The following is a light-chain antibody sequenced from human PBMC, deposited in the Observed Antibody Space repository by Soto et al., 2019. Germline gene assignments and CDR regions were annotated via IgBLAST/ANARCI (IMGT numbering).Light chain of an antibody. V-gene: IGLV2-23*01. CDR3: CSYAGSGTVV. J-gene: IGLJ2*01. Sequence: QSALTQPASVSGSPGQSITISCTGTSSDVGSYNLVSWYQQHPGKAPKLMIYEGSKRPSGVSNRVSGSKSGNTASLTISGLQAEDEADYYCCSYAGSGTVVFGGGTKLTVL. CDR1: SSDVGSYNL. CDR2: EGS.